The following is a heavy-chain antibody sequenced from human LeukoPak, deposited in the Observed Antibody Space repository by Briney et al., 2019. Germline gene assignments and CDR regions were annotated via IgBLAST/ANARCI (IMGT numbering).Heavy chain of an antibody. J-gene: IGHJ4*01. CDR1: GFLFSDYA. CDR3: AKFNGWELAEYYLDY. CDR2: MSKSGDYT. V-gene: IGHV3-23*01. D-gene: IGHD1-26*01. Sequence: PGESLRLSCAASGFLFSDYAMSWVRQAPGKGLEWLSGMSKSGDYTHDTGSVKGRFTISRDNSKNTLYLQMSGLRAEDTAIYYCAKFNGWELAEYYLDYWGHGTLVTVSS.